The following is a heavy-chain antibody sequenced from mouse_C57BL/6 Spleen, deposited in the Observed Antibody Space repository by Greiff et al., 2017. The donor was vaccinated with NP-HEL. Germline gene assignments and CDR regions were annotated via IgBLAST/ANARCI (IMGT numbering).Heavy chain of an antibody. V-gene: IGHV1-62-2*01. Sequence: QVQLQQSGAELVKPGASVKLSCKASGYTFTEYTIHWVKQRSGQGLEWIGWFYPGSGSIKYNEKFKDKATLTADKSSSTVYMELSRLTSEDSAVYFCARHEAYYYGSSYRYFDVWGTGTTVTVSS. D-gene: IGHD1-1*01. CDR2: FYPGSGSI. J-gene: IGHJ1*03. CDR3: ARHEAYYYGSSYRYFDV. CDR1: GYTFTEYT.